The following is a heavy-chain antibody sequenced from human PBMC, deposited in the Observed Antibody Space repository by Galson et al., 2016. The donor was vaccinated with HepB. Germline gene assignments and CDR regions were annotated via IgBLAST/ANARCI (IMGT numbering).Heavy chain of an antibody. CDR1: RDSVYNNGAA. D-gene: IGHD3-10*01. CDR3: ARAVMLGRGMDV. Sequence: CAISRDSVYNNGAAWVWIRQSPSRGLEWLGRTFYRSTWENHYAGSVKNRITISPDTSRNQFSLHLNSVTPGDTAVYYCARAVMLGRGMDVWGQGTTVTVSS. CDR2: TFYRSTWEN. J-gene: IGHJ6*02. V-gene: IGHV6-1*01.